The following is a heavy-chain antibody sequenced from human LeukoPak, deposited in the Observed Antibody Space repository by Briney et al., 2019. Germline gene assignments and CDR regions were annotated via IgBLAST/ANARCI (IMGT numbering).Heavy chain of an antibody. D-gene: IGHD5-12*01. V-gene: IGHV4-59*01. CDR1: GGSISSYY. Sequence: SETLSLTCTASGGSISSYYWSWIRQPPGKGLEWIGYIYYSGSTNYNPSLKSRVTISVDTSKNQFSLKLSSVTAADTAVYYCARGPYIVATIEIYYYMDVWGKGTTVTVSS. J-gene: IGHJ6*03. CDR2: IYYSGST. CDR3: ARGPYIVATIEIYYYMDV.